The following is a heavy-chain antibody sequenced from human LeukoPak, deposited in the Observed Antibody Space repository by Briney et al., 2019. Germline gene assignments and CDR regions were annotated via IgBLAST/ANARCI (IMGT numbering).Heavy chain of an antibody. V-gene: IGHV4-39*07. D-gene: IGHD3-3*01. CDR3: ARVPITIFGVQEPFDP. J-gene: IGHJ5*02. CDR1: GGSISSSSYY. CDR2: IYYSGST. Sequence: SETLSLTCTVSGGSISSSSYYWGWIRQPPGKGLERIGSIYYSGSTYYNPSLKSRVTISVDTSKNQFSLKLSSVTAADTAVYYCARVPITIFGVQEPFDPWGQGTLVTVSS.